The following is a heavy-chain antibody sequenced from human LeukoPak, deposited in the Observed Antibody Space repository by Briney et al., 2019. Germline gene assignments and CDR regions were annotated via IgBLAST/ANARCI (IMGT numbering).Heavy chain of an antibody. Sequence: SETLSLTCAVYGGCFSGYYWSWIRQPPGKGLEWIGEINHSGNTNYNPSLKSRVTISVDTSKNQFSLRLSSVTAADTAVYYCARVLEGSSGQHWYFDLWGRGTLVTVSS. CDR1: GGCFSGYY. D-gene: IGHD6-19*01. V-gene: IGHV4-34*01. J-gene: IGHJ2*01. CDR2: INHSGNT. CDR3: ARVLEGSSGQHWYFDL.